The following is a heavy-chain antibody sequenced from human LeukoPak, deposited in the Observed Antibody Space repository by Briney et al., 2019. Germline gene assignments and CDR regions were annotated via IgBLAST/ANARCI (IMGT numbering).Heavy chain of an antibody. J-gene: IGHJ4*02. V-gene: IGHV3-7*01. Sequence: GGSLRLSCAASGFTFSSYWMSWVRQAPGKGLEWVANIKQDGSEKYYVDSVKGRFTISRDNAKNSLYLQMNSLRAEDTAVYYCARESSGYSFMRWYYFDYWGQGTLVTVSS. CDR3: ARESSGYSFMRWYYFDY. CDR1: GFTFSSYW. D-gene: IGHD3-22*01. CDR2: IKQDGSEK.